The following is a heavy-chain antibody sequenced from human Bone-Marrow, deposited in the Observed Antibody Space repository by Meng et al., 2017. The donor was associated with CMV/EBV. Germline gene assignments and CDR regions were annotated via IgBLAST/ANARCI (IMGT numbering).Heavy chain of an antibody. V-gene: IGHV3-21*01. J-gene: IGHJ4*02. CDR1: GFTFSSYS. Sequence: GGSLRLSCAASGFTFSSYSMNWVRQAPGKGLEWVSSISSSSSYIYYADSVKGRFTISRDNAKNSLYLQMNSLRAEDTAVYYCARNNKLRFLEWLQVDDWGQGKLVTVSS. CDR3: ARNNKLRFLEWLQVDD. D-gene: IGHD3-3*01. CDR2: ISSSSSYI.